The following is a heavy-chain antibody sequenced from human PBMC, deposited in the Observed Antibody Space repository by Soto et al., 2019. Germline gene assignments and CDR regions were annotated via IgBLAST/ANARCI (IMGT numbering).Heavy chain of an antibody. J-gene: IGHJ6*02. V-gene: IGHV4-59*01. CDR2: IYYSGST. Sequence: QVQLQESGPGLVKPSETLSLTCTVSGGSISSYYWSWIRQPPGKGLEWIGYIYYSGSTNYNPSLKRRVTISVDTSKNQFSLTLSSVTAADTAVYYCARSSGSLSLYGMAVWGQGTTVTVSS. D-gene: IGHD6-19*01. CDR1: GGSISSYY. CDR3: ARSSGSLSLYGMAV.